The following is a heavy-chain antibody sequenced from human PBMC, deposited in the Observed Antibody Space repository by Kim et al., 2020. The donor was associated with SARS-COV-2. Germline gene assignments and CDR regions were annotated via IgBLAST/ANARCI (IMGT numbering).Heavy chain of an antibody. Sequence: SETLSLTCAVSGGSISSGGYSWSWIRQPPGKGLEWIGYIYHSGSTYYNPSLKSRVTISVDRSKNQFSLNLSSVTAADTAVYYCARVVITPYWYFDLWGRGTLVTVSS. CDR3: ARVVITPYWYFDL. J-gene: IGHJ2*01. CDR1: GGSISSGGYS. V-gene: IGHV4-30-2*01. CDR2: IYHSGST. D-gene: IGHD3-22*01.